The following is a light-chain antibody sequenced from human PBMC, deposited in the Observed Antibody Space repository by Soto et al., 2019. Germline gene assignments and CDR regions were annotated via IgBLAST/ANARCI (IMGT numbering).Light chain of an antibody. CDR1: SSDVGGYNY. CDR3: SSHTSYSTRV. Sequence: QSVLTQPASVSGSPGQSIAISCTGTSSDVGGYNYVSWYQQHPGKAPKLMIHEVSNRPSGFSDRFFGSQYGNTAWLTIAELQADHEADYYCSSHTSYSTRVFGTGTKVTVL. J-gene: IGLJ1*01. CDR2: EVS. V-gene: IGLV2-14*01.